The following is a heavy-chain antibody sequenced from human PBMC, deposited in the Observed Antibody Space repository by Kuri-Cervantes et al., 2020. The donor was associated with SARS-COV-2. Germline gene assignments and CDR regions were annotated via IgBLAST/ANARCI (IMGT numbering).Heavy chain of an antibody. CDR1: GGSFSGYY. CDR3: AREGLESFDY. V-gene: IGHV4-34*09. D-gene: IGHD3-22*01. J-gene: IGHJ4*02. Sequence: SETLSLTCAVYGGSFSGYYWSWIRQPPGKGLEWIGEINHSGSTNYNPSLKSRVTISVDTSKNQFSLKLSSVTAADTAVYYCAREGLESFDYWGQGTLVTVSS. CDR2: INHSGST.